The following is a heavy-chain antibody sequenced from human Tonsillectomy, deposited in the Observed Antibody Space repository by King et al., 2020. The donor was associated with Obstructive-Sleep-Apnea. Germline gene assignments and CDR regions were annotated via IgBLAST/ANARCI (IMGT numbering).Heavy chain of an antibody. J-gene: IGHJ6*02. D-gene: IGHD4/OR15-4a*01. Sequence: QVQLVESGGGVVQPGRSLRLSCAASGFTFSSYGMHWVRQAPGKGLEWVAFISYDGTNEYYEDSVKGRFTISRDSSKNTLSLQMNSLRVEDTAVYFCAKDWTADYLYGMDVWGQGTTVTVSS. CDR3: AKDWTADYLYGMDV. CDR1: GFTFSSYG. CDR2: ISYDGTNE. V-gene: IGHV3-30*18.